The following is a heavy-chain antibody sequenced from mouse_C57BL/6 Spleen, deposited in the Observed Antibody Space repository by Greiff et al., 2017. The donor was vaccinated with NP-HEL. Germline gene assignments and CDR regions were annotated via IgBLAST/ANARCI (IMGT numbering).Heavy chain of an antibody. CDR2: IYPGDGDT. CDR3: ARGTTVVARGYYFDY. V-gene: IGHV1-82*01. Sequence: QVQLQQSGPELVKPGASVKISCKASVYAFSSSWMNWVKQRPGKGLEWIGRIYPGDGDTNYNGKFKGKAKLTADKSSSTAYMQLSSLTSEDSAVYFCARGTTVVARGYYFDYWGQGTTLTVSS. D-gene: IGHD1-1*01. CDR1: VYAFSSSW. J-gene: IGHJ2*01.